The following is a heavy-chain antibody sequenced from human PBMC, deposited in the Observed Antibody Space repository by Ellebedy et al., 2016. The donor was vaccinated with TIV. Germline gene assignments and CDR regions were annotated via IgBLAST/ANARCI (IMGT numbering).Heavy chain of an antibody. CDR2: IHPSGGST. D-gene: IGHD6-19*01. J-gene: IGHJ4*02. V-gene: IGHV1-46*01. Sequence: ASVKVSCKASGYTFTSYGISWVRQAPGLGLEWMGTIHPSGGSTTYPQKFQGRVTMTRDTSTSTVYMELSSLRSDDTAVYYCSRAAREQWLVLGYWGQGTLVTVSP. CDR1: GYTFTSYG. CDR3: SRAAREQWLVLGY.